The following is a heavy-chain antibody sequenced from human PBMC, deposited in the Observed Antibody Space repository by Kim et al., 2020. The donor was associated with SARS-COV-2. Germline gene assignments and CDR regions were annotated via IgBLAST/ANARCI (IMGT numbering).Heavy chain of an antibody. CDR3: ATSPGEQFDY. J-gene: IGHJ4*02. CDR1: GASISSKNYY. D-gene: IGHD7-27*01. Sequence: SETLSLTCAVSGASISSKNYYWAWIRQPPGEGLEWIGSIYITGTTYYNPSLQTRAIISVDKSKNQFSLNLASVTAADTAVFYCATSPGEQFDYWGQGTL. CDR2: IYITGTT. V-gene: IGHV4-39*07.